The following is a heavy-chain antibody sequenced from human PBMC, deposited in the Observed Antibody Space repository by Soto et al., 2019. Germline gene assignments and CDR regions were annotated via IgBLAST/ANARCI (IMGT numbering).Heavy chain of an antibody. CDR1: GYSFTSYG. D-gene: IGHD1-1*01. CDR3: ARYRWNPDY. V-gene: IGHV1-18*01. Sequence: QVQLLQSGAEVKKPGASVKVSCRTSGYSFTSYGVSWVRQAPGQGLEWLGWISGYNGNTNYAQNFQGRVIMTTDTSASTAYLEVRSLRDADTAVFYCARYRWNPDYWGQGTLVTVSS. J-gene: IGHJ4*02. CDR2: ISGYNGNT.